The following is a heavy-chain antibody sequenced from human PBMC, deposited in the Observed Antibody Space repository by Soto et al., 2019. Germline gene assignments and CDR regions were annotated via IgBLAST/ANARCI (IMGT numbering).Heavy chain of an antibody. Sequence: SVKVSCKASGGTFSSYAISWVRQAPGQGLEWMGGIIPIFGTANYAQKFQGRVTITADESTSTAYMELSSLRSEDTAVYYCARDLAGGSGSYYLGGFDYWGQGTLVTVSS. D-gene: IGHD3-10*01. J-gene: IGHJ4*02. CDR1: GGTFSSYA. CDR2: IIPIFGTA. V-gene: IGHV1-69*13. CDR3: ARDLAGGSGSYYLGGFDY.